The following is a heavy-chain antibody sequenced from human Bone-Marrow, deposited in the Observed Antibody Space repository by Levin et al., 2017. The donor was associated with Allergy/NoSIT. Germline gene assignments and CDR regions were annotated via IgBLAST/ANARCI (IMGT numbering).Heavy chain of an antibody. CDR2: ISYDGSNK. J-gene: IGHJ4*02. Sequence: GGSLRLSCAASGFTFSSYAMHWVRQAPGKGLEWVAVISYDGSNKYYADSVKGRFTISRDNSKNTLYLQMNSLRAEDTAVYYCARGPRPRRDGYNSYYFDYWGQGTLVTVSS. V-gene: IGHV3-30*04. CDR3: ARGPRPRRDGYNSYYFDY. CDR1: GFTFSSYA. D-gene: IGHD5-24*01.